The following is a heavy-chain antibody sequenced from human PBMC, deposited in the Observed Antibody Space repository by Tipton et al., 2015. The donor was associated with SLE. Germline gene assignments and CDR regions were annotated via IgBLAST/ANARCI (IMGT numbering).Heavy chain of an antibody. CDR2: IYTSGST. Sequence: TLSLTCTVSGGSISSYYWSWIRQPAGKGLEWIGRIYTSGSTNYNPSLKSRVTMSVDTSKNQFSLKLSSVTAADTAVYYCASTIAAAGSFYYYYYMDVWGKGTTVTVSS. V-gene: IGHV4-4*07. CDR1: GGSISSYY. CDR3: ASTIAAAGSFYYYYYMDV. J-gene: IGHJ6*03. D-gene: IGHD6-13*01.